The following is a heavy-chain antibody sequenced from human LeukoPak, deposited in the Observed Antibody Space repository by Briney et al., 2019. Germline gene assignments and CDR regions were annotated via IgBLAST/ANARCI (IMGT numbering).Heavy chain of an antibody. CDR3: ARVTRDYGSGSYSHYYYYMDV. Sequence: ASVKVSCKASGYTFTSYGISWVRQAPGQGLEWMGWISAYNGNTNYAQKLQGRVTMTTDTSTSTAYMELRSLRPDDTAVYYCARVTRDYGSGSYSHYYYYMDVWGKGTTVTVSS. J-gene: IGHJ6*03. V-gene: IGHV1-18*01. D-gene: IGHD3-10*01. CDR2: ISAYNGNT. CDR1: GYTFTSYG.